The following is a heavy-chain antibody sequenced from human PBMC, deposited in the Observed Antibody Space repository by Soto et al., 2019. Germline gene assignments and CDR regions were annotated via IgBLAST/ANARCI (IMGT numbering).Heavy chain of an antibody. D-gene: IGHD3-9*01. CDR3: ARGPPIFY. Sequence: SETLSLTCTVSGVSISSYYWSWIRQPPGKGLEWIGYIYHSVSTYYNPSLKSRVTISVDRSKNQFSLKLSSVTAADTAVYYCARGPPIFYWGQGTLVTVS. V-gene: IGHV4-59*12. J-gene: IGHJ4*02. CDR1: GVSISSYY. CDR2: IYHSVST.